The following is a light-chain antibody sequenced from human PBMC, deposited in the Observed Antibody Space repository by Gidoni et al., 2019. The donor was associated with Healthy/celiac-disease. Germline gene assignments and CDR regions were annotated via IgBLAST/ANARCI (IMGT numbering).Light chain of an antibody. CDR3: QQYYSTPWT. V-gene: IGKV4-1*01. CDR1: QSVLHSSNNKNY. CDR2: WAS. Sequence: DIVMTQSPDSLAVSLGERATINCKSNQSVLHSSNNKNYLAWYQQKPGQHPKLLIYWASTRESGVPDRFSGSGSGTDFTRTISSLQAEDVAVYYCQQYYSTPWTFGQGTKVEIK. J-gene: IGKJ1*01.